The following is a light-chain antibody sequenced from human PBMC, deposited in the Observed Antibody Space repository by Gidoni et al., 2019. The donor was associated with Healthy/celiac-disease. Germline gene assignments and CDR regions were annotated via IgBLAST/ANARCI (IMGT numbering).Light chain of an antibody. J-gene: IGKJ3*01. V-gene: IGKV1D-13*01. CDR2: DAS. Sequence: AIQLTQSPSSLSASVGDRVTITCRASQGISSALAWYQQKPGKATKLLIYDASSLESGVPSRFSGSGSGTDFTLTISSLQTEECATDYCQQFNNDGFVTFGPXTKVDIK. CDR3: QQFNNDGFVT. CDR1: QGISSA.